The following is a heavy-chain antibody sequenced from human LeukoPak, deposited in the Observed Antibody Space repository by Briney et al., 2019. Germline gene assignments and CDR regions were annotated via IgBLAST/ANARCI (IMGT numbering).Heavy chain of an antibody. Sequence: PGGSLRLSCAASGFIFSTYSMHWVRQAPGKGLESVSYISTRRGPIYYTESVKGRFTISRDNAKNPLYLQMNSLRDEDTDVYYCAREGTKLRYFDYWGQGTLVTVSS. V-gene: IGHV3-48*02. J-gene: IGHJ4*02. D-gene: IGHD3-9*01. CDR3: AREGTKLRYFDY. CDR2: ISTRRGPI. CDR1: GFIFSTYS.